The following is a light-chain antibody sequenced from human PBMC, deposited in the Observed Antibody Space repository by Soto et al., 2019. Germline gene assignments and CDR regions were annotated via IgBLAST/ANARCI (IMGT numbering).Light chain of an antibody. V-gene: IGLV2-14*01. Sequence: QSALTQPASVSGSPGQSITISCTGTSSDVGGYNYVSWYQQHPGKAPKLTIYDVSNRPSGVSNRFSGSKSGNTASLTISGLQAEDEADYYCSSYTSSTPYVFGTGTKLTVL. J-gene: IGLJ1*01. CDR3: SSYTSSTPYV. CDR1: SSDVGGYNY. CDR2: DVS.